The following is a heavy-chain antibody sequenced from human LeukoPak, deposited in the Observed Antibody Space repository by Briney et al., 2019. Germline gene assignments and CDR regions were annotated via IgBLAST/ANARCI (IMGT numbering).Heavy chain of an antibody. CDR3: ARRGYSYAPFDY. D-gene: IGHD5-18*01. CDR2: IYYSGST. J-gene: IGHJ4*02. CDR1: GGSISSYY. V-gene: IGHV4-59*01. Sequence: SETLSLTCTVSGGSISSYYWSWIRQPPGKGLEWIGYIYYSGSTNYNPSLKSRVTISVDTSKNRFSLKLSSVTAADTAVYYCARRGYSYAPFDYWGQGTLVTVSS.